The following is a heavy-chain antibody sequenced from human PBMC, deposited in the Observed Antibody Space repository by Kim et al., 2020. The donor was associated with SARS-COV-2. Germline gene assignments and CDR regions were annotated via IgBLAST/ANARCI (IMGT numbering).Heavy chain of an antibody. V-gene: IGHV3-30*01. CDR3: ARSTATYYYYMDV. J-gene: IGHJ6*03. D-gene: IGHD5-18*01. Sequence: WYPDSVKGRSSISRDNSQNTVEMKMSSLKVEDTAIYYCARSTATYYYYMDVWGKGTTVTVS.